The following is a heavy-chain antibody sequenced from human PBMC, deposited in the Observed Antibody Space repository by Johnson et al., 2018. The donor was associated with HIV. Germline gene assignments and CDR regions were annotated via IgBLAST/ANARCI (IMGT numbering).Heavy chain of an antibody. J-gene: IGHJ3*01. Sequence: VQLVESGGGLVQPGGSLRLSCAASGFSVNSNYMSWVRQAPGRGLEWVSVFYSGGTTYYADSVKGRFTISRDNSKNTLYLQMSSLRAEDTAVYYCARESASSGRYSGAFDFWGQGTMVTVSS. V-gene: IGHV3-66*01. CDR2: FYSGGTT. D-gene: IGHD1-26*01. CDR1: GFSVNSNY. CDR3: ARESASSGRYSGAFDF.